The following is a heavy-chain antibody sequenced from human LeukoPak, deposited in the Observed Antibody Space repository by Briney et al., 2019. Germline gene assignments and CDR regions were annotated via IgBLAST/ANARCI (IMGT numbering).Heavy chain of an antibody. CDR3: AKEVDYGDYYYYGMDV. V-gene: IGHV3-30*02. J-gene: IGHJ6*02. CDR2: IRYDGSNK. D-gene: IGHD4-17*01. Sequence: GSLRLSCAASGFTFSSYGMHWVRQAPGKGLEWVAFIRYDGSNKYYADSVKGRFTISRDNSKNTLYLQMNSLRAEDTAVYYCAKEVDYGDYYYYGMDVWGQGTTVTVSS. CDR1: GFTFSSYG.